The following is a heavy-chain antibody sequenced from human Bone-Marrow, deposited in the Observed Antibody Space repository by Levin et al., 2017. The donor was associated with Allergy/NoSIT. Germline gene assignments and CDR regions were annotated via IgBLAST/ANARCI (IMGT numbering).Heavy chain of an antibody. Sequence: GSLRLSCGINGESFGVYYWNWIRQPPGKGLEWIGEIRHGGITNYNPSLKSRVTMSLDTSKNQFSLSLASVTAADTALYYCARGRMYTSSWHNWFDPWGQGSPVSVSS. J-gene: IGHJ5*02. D-gene: IGHD6-19*01. CDR1: GESFGVYY. CDR2: IRHGGIT. V-gene: IGHV4-34*01. CDR3: ARGRMYTSSWHNWFDP.